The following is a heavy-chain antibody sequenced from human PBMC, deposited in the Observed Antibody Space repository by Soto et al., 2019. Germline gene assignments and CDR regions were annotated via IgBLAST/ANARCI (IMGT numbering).Heavy chain of an antibody. CDR1: GFTFSNYG. CDR3: ARNDGGGRRL. J-gene: IGHJ4*02. V-gene: IGHV3-21*01. Sequence: EVQLVESGGGLVKPGGSLRLSCVASGFTFSNYGMNWVRQAPGKGLEWVSSISDASEYIVYADSMKGRFTISRDNAKNSRYLEMKSLRAEDTAVYFCARNDGGGRRLWGQGTLVTVSS. D-gene: IGHD3-16*01. CDR2: ISDASEYI.